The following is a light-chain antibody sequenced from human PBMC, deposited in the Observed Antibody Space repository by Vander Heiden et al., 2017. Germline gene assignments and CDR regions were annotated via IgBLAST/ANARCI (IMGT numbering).Light chain of an antibody. Sequence: DIQMTQSPSSLSASVGDRVTITCRASQRILNYLNWYQQKPGKAPKLLIYTASSLKRGVPSRFSGSGSGTDFTLAISSLQPEDVATYYCQQSYDIPLTFGGGTTVEIK. CDR3: QQSYDIPLT. V-gene: IGKV1-39*01. CDR1: QRILNY. J-gene: IGKJ4*01. CDR2: TAS.